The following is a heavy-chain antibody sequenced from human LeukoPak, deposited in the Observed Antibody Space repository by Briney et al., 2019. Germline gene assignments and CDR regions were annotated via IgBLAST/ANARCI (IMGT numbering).Heavy chain of an antibody. CDR3: ARVLLWFGELAFDY. Sequence: SETLSLTCPVSGGSISSYYWSWIRQPAGTALEWLVRIYTSGTITYNPSLKSLVTISVDTSKNQFSLKLSSVTAADTAVYYCARVLLWFGELAFDYWGQGTLVTVSS. CDR2: IYTSGTI. D-gene: IGHD3-10*01. CDR1: GGSISSYY. J-gene: IGHJ4*02. V-gene: IGHV4-4*07.